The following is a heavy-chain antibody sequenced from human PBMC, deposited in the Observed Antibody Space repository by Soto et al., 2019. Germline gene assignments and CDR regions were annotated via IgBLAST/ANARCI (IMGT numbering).Heavy chain of an antibody. CDR3: TRLETDY. CDR1: GYTFTTPT. CDR2: MNGGNGNT. J-gene: IGHJ4*02. V-gene: IGHV1-3*01. Sequence: QVQLVQSGAEVKRPGASVKVFCKASGYTFTTPTMHWVRQAPGQGLEWMGWMNGGNGNTKYSQKFQGRVTFTRDTFASTAYMDLSSLRSEDTAVYYCTRLETDYWGQGTLVTVSS.